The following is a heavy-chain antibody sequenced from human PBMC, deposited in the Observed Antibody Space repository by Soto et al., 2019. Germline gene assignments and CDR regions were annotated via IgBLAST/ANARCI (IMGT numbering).Heavy chain of an antibody. J-gene: IGHJ6*02. D-gene: IGHD3-10*01. CDR1: GFTFSSYE. Sequence: GGSLRLSCAASGFTFSSYEMNWVRQAPGKGLEWVSYISSSGSTIYYADSVKGRFTISRDNAKNSLYLQMNSLRAEDTAVYYCARGLEVRGVISYYYYGMDVWGQGTTVTVSS. V-gene: IGHV3-48*03. CDR3: ARGLEVRGVISYYYYGMDV. CDR2: ISSSGSTI.